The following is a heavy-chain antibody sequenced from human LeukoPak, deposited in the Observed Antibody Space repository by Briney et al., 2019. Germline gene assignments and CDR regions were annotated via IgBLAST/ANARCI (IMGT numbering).Heavy chain of an antibody. J-gene: IGHJ3*02. V-gene: IGHV3-48*01. CDR3: ARETYYYDSSGEDAFDI. CDR2: ISSSSSII. D-gene: IGHD3-22*01. Sequence: GGSLRLSCAASGFTFSSYSMNRVRQAPGKGLEWVSYISSSSSIIYYADSVKGRFTISRNNAKNSLYLQMNSLRAEDTAVFYCARETYYYDSSGEDAFDIWSQGTMVTVSS. CDR1: GFTFSSYS.